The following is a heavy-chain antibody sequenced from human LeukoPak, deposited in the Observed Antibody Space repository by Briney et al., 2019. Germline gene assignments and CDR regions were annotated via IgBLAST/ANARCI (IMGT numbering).Heavy chain of an antibody. CDR2: IYYSGTT. CDR3: ARGGGGEYSSGWYDY. CDR1: GGSISSYY. J-gene: IGHJ4*02. Sequence: SETLSLACTVSGGSISSYYWSWIRQPPGKGLEWIGYIYYSGTTNYNPSLKSRVTISVATSKNQFSLNLSSVTAADTAVYYCARGGGGEYSSGWYDYWGQGTLVTVSS. D-gene: IGHD6-19*01. V-gene: IGHV4-59*01.